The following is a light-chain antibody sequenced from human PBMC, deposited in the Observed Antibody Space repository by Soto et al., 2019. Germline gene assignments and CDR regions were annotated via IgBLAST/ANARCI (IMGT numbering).Light chain of an antibody. CDR1: QSVTINY. V-gene: IGKV3-20*01. CDR2: GAS. J-gene: IGKJ3*01. Sequence: EIVLTQSPGTLSLSPRERATLSCRASQSVTINYLAWYQQKPGQAPRLLIYGASTRATGIPDRFTGSGSGTDFTLTISRLEPEDFAVYFCQQYGSSPFTFGPGTKVDIK. CDR3: QQYGSSPFT.